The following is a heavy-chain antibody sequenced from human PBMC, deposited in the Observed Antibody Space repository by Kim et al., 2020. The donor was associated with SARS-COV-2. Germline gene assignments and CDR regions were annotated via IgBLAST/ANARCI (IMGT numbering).Heavy chain of an antibody. CDR2: ISYDGSNK. J-gene: IGHJ6*02. CDR1: GFTFSSYG. CDR3: AKVAVAGLDYYYYGMDV. Sequence: GGSLRLSCAASGFTFSSYGMHWVRQAPGKGLEWVAVISYDGSNKYYADSVKGRFTISRDNSKNTLYLQMNSLRAEDTAVYYCAKVAVAGLDYYYYGMDVWGQGTTVTVSS. V-gene: IGHV3-30*18. D-gene: IGHD6-19*01.